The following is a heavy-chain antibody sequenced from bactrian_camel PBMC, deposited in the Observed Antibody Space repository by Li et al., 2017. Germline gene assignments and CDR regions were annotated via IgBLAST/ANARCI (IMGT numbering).Heavy chain of an antibody. CDR3: AGTSRGGTWYRSQTYNY. CDR1: RWPYASNA. D-gene: IGHD6*01. Sequence: HVQLVESGGGSVQAGGSLRLSCNAARWPYASNAMAWFRQAPGKEREGVACIYLRGGTTYYADSVKGRFTLSRDSSKYTIYLQMNSLKPEDTAMYYCAGTSRGGTWYRSQTYNYWGQGTQVTVS. J-gene: IGHJ4*01. V-gene: IGHV3S63*01. CDR2: IYLRGGTT.